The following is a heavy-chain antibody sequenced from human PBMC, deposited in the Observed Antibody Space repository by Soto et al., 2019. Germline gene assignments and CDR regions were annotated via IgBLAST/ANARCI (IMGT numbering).Heavy chain of an antibody. J-gene: IGHJ4*02. CDR3: ERPDYYEGGAFDY. CDR1: GFSLSTSGVG. D-gene: IGHD3-22*01. CDR2: IYWDDDK. V-gene: IGHV2-5*02. Sequence: QITLKESGPTLVKPTQTLTLTCTFSGFSLSTSGVGVGWIRQPPGKALEWLALIYWDDDKRYSPSLKSRLTXTXDXXKSQVVHTITSIDPLDTAPYYGERPDYYEGGAFDYWGQGTLVTESS.